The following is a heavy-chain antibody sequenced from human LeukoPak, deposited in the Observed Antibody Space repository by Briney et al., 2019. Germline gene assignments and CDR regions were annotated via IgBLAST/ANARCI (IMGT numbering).Heavy chain of an antibody. J-gene: IGHJ6*02. V-gene: IGHV5-51*01. D-gene: IGHD6-13*01. CDR2: IYPGDSDT. CDR1: GYTFTSYW. CDR3: ARQMGAAGGTDGMDV. Sequence: GESLKISCKGSGYTFTSYWIGWVRQMPGKGLEWMGIIYPGDSDTRYSPSFQGQVTISADKSISTAYLQWSSLKASDSAMYYCARQMGAAGGTDGMDVWGQGTTVTVSS.